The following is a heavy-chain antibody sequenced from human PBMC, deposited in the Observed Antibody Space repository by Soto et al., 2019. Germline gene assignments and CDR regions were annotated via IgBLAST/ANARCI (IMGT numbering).Heavy chain of an antibody. Sequence: QVQLVQSGAEVKKPGASVKVSCKASGYTFTGYYMHWVRQAPGQGLEWMGWINPNSGGTNYAQKLQGRVTMTRDTSISTAYMELSRLRSDDTAVYYCARDGYSSGWGYYYYGMDVWGQGTTVTVSS. CDR2: INPNSGGT. V-gene: IGHV1-2*02. CDR1: GYTFTGYY. CDR3: ARDGYSSGWGYYYYGMDV. J-gene: IGHJ6*02. D-gene: IGHD6-19*01.